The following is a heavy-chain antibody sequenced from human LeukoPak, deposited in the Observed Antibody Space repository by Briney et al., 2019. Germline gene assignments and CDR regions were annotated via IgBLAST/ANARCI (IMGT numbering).Heavy chain of an antibody. CDR3: ARVRIAAAGTFSTHWFDP. D-gene: IGHD6-13*01. Sequence: GGSLRLSCAASGFTFSSYSMNWVRQTPGKGLEWVSSISSSSSYIYYADSVKGRFTISRDNAKNSLYLQMNSLRAEDTAVYYCARVRIAAAGTFSTHWFDPWGKGTLVTVSS. CDR1: GFTFSSYS. V-gene: IGHV3-21*01. J-gene: IGHJ5*02. CDR2: ISSSSSYI.